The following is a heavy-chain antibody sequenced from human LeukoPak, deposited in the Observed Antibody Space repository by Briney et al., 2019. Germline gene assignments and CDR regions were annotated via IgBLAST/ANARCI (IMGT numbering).Heavy chain of an antibody. CDR1: GFTFSGYL. Sequence: GGALRLSCAASGFTFSGYLMHWVRQAPGKGLVWVSRINSDGGSTAYADSVKGRFTISRDNAKNSLYLQMNSLRDEDKAVYYCARVWGLAVAGGEIEYWGQGTLVTVSS. CDR2: INSDGGST. CDR3: ARVWGLAVAGGEIEY. V-gene: IGHV3-74*01. D-gene: IGHD6-13*01. J-gene: IGHJ4*02.